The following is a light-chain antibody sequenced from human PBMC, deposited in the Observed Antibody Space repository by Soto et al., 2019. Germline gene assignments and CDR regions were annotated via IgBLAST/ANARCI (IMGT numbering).Light chain of an antibody. CDR2: AAS. J-gene: IGKJ1*01. Sequence: DIQMTQSPSSLSASVGDRVTVTCRASQSISTYLNWYQQRPGKAPNLLIYAASNMQSGVPSRFSGNGSGTDFALTISSLQPEDFETYYCQQSYNTPQTFGQGTKVEIK. CDR3: QQSYNTPQT. V-gene: IGKV1-39*01. CDR1: QSISTY.